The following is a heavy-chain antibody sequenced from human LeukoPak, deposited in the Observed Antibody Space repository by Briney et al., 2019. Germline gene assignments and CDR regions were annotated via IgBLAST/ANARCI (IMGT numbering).Heavy chain of an antibody. CDR1: GFTVNNAW. D-gene: IGHD2-21*02. CDR2: IKSKTDGGTT. J-gene: IGHJ4*02. V-gene: IGHV3-15*01. CDR3: TTEIVVVTAPSDY. Sequence: GGSLRLSCAASGFTVNNAWMSWVRQASGKGLEWVGRIKSKTDGGTTDYAAPVKGRFTISRDDSKNTLYLQMNSLKTEDTAVYYCTTEIVVVTAPSDYWGQGTLVTVSS.